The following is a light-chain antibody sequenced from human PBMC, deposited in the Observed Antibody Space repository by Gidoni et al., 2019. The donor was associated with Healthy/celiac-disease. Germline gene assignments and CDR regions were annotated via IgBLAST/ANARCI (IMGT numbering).Light chain of an antibody. CDR2: QDS. V-gene: IGLV3-1*01. Sequence: SSELTQPPSVSVSPGQTASITCSGDKLGDKYACWYQQKPGQYPVLVIYQDSKRPSGIPERFSGSNSGNTATLTISGTQAMDEADYYCQAWDSSTRVFGGGTKLTVL. CDR3: QAWDSSTRV. J-gene: IGLJ2*01. CDR1: KLGDKY.